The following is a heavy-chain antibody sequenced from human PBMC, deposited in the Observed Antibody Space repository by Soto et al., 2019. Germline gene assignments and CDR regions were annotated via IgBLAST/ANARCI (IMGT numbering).Heavy chain of an antibody. Sequence: QVQLQESGPGLVKPSETLSLTCTVSGGSVSSGFYYWTWLRQSSGKGPEWIGYIYYSGTTSYNPSLKSRVTMSRDTSKNLFSLELNSVTAADTAVYYCARGRYSYGHFDFWGRGTLVTVSS. J-gene: IGHJ4*02. V-gene: IGHV4-61*01. D-gene: IGHD5-18*01. CDR3: ARGRYSYGHFDF. CDR1: GGSVSSGFYY. CDR2: IYYSGTT.